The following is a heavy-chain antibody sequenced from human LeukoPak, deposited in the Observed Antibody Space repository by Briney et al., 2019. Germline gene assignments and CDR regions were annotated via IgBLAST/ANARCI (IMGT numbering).Heavy chain of an antibody. J-gene: IGHJ4*02. CDR3: ARDLEYSGYDSFDY. CDR2: IKQDGSEK. D-gene: IGHD5-12*01. Sequence: GGSLRLSCAASGFTFSSYWMSWVRQAPGKGLEWVANIKQDGSEKYYVDSVKGRFTISRDNAKNSLYLQMNSLRAEDTAVYYCARDLEYSGYDSFDYWGQGTLVTVSS. V-gene: IGHV3-7*01. CDR1: GFTFSSYW.